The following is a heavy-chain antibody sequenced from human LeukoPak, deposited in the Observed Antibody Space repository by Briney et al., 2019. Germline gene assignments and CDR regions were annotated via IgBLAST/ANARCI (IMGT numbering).Heavy chain of an antibody. D-gene: IGHD5-24*01. CDR3: ASRDAYHSEY. Sequence: PSETLSLTCSVSGGSISNYYWSWIRQPPGKGLEWIGYINYSGSTSYKSSLKSRVTISVDTSKNQFSLKLSSVTAADIAVYYCASRDAYHSEYWGQGTLVTVSS. J-gene: IGHJ4*02. CDR1: GGSISNYY. CDR2: INYSGST. V-gene: IGHV4-59*01.